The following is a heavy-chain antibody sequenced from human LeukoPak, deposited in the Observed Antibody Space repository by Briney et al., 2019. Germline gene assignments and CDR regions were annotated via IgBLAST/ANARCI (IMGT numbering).Heavy chain of an antibody. D-gene: IGHD4-23*01. CDR3: VTDYGGSSGAFDI. CDR2: ISSSSSDI. CDR1: GSTLSSYA. Sequence: PGESLRLSCTGSGSTLSSYAMNWVRRAPGQGLEWVSSISSSSSDIYYTDSVKGRFTISGDNAKNSLYLQMNSLRAEDTAVYYCVTDYGGSSGAFDIWGQGTMVTVSS. J-gene: IGHJ3*02. V-gene: IGHV3-21*01.